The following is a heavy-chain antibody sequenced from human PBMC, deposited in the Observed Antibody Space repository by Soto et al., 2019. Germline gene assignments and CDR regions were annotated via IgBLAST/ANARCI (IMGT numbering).Heavy chain of an antibody. CDR1: GFTFSSYG. CDR3: ARDTPSGSYPNYYYYGMDV. J-gene: IGHJ6*02. Sequence: QVQLVESGGGVVQPGRSLRLSCAASGFTFSSYGMHWVRQAPGKGLEWVAVIWYDGSNKYYADSVKGRFTISRDNSKNTLYLQMNSLRAEDTAVYYCARDTPSGSYPNYYYYGMDVWGQGTTVTVSS. V-gene: IGHV3-33*01. D-gene: IGHD1-26*01. CDR2: IWYDGSNK.